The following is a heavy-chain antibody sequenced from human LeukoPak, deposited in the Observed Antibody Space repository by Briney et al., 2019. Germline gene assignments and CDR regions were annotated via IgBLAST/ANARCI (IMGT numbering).Heavy chain of an antibody. CDR2: IYYSGST. V-gene: IGHV4-59*01. CDR1: GGSISNYY. D-gene: IGHD6-13*01. J-gene: IGHJ2*01. Sequence: SETLSLTCTVSGGSISNYYWSWIRQPPGKGLEWIGYIYYSGSTNYNPSLKSRVTISVDTSKNQFSLKLSSVTAADTAVYYCASLIAAAGDWYFDLWGRGTLVTVSS. CDR3: ASLIAAAGDWYFDL.